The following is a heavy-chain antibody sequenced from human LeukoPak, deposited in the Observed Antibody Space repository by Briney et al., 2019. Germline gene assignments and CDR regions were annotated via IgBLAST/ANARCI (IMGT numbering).Heavy chain of an antibody. Sequence: ASVKVSCKASGYTFTGYYMHWERQAPGQGLEWMGWISAYNGNTNYAQKLQGRVTMTTDTSTSTAYMELRSLRSDDTAVYYCARDRSYYDSSGLGDYWGQGTLVTVSS. CDR1: GYTFTGYY. J-gene: IGHJ4*02. CDR2: ISAYNGNT. V-gene: IGHV1-18*04. D-gene: IGHD3-22*01. CDR3: ARDRSYYDSSGLGDY.